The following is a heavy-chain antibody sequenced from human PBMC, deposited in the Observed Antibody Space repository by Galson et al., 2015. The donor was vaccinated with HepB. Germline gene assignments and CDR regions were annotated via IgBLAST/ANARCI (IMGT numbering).Heavy chain of an antibody. CDR2: ISSSGGTT. Sequence: SLRLSCAASGFTFSSYTMNWVRQAPGKGLEWVSGISSSGGTTYYADSVKGRFTISRDNSKNTLYLQINSLRAEDTAVYYCAKSVRRTYAPEYRGQGTLVTVSS. CDR1: GFTFSSYT. CDR3: AKSVRRTYAPEY. J-gene: IGHJ4*02. D-gene: IGHD4-17*01. V-gene: IGHV3-23*01.